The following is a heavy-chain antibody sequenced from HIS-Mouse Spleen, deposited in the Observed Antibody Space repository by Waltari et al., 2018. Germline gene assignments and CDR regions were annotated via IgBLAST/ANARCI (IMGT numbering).Heavy chain of an antibody. CDR1: GFPFSRDG. V-gene: IGHV3-30*18. Sequence: QVQLVESGGGVVQPGSSMRLSCAASGFPFSRDGMHWGRQAPGKGLEWVAVISYDGSNKYYADSVKGRFTISRDNSKNTLYLQMNSLRAEDTAVYYCAKDKHHAFDYWGQGTLVTVSS. CDR3: AKDKHHAFDY. CDR2: ISYDGSNK. J-gene: IGHJ4*02.